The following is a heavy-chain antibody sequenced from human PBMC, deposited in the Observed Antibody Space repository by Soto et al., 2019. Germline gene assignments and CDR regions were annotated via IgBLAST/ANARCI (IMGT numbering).Heavy chain of an antibody. CDR3: ASLNNWSSGDGRIDV. J-gene: IGHJ6*02. CDR1: GGTFNTYT. CDR2: IMPLYAKP. D-gene: IGHD1-20*01. Sequence: QVQLVQSGAEVNKPGSSVKVSGKASGGTFNTYTISWVRQVPGQGLEWMGGIMPLYAKPTYAQTFQGRLMIAADEHTNTVYMELSSLRSEDTALYYCASLNNWSSGDGRIDVWGRGTAVSVSS. V-gene: IGHV1-69*01.